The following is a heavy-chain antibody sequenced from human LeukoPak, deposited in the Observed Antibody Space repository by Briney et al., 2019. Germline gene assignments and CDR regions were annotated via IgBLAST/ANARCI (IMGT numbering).Heavy chain of an antibody. CDR1: GFTFSSYG. Sequence: GGSLRHSCAASGFTFSSYGMHWVRQAPGKGLEWVAVISYDGSNKYYADSVKGRFTISRDNSKNTLYLQMNSLRAEDTAVYYCAKDRDRYCSGGSCWRLDYWGQGTLVTVSS. V-gene: IGHV3-30*18. D-gene: IGHD2-15*01. CDR2: ISYDGSNK. J-gene: IGHJ4*02. CDR3: AKDRDRYCSGGSCWRLDY.